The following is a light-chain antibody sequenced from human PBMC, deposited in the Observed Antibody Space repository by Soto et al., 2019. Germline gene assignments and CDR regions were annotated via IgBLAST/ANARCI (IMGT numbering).Light chain of an antibody. CDR2: DNN. V-gene: IGLV1-51*01. J-gene: IGLJ2*01. CDR1: TSNIGSDY. CDR3: ATWDSSLNGVL. Sequence: QSVLTQPPSVSAAPGQKVSISCSGSTSNIGSDYVSWYQHLPGTAPRLLIYDNNKRPSGIPDRFSGSKSGTSATLGITGLQTGDEADYYCATWDSSLNGVLFGGGTKLTVL.